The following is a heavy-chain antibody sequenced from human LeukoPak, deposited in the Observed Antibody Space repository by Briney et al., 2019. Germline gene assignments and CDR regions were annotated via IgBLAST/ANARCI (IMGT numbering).Heavy chain of an antibody. CDR3: ARVCHCSGGSCYRYFDY. Sequence: SETLSLTCAVYGGSFSGYYWSWIRQPPGKGLEWIGEINHSGSTNYNPSLKSRVTISVDTSKNQFSLKLSSVTAADTAVYYCARVCHCSGGSCYRYFDYWGQGTLSPSPQ. J-gene: IGHJ4*02. CDR1: GGSFSGYY. V-gene: IGHV4-34*01. D-gene: IGHD2-15*01. CDR2: INHSGST.